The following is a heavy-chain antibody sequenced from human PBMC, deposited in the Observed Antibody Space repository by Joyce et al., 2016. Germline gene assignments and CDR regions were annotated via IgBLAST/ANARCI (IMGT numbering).Heavy chain of an antibody. CDR3: ARDSRLVLIAAPVPDY. D-gene: IGHD2-15*01. J-gene: IGHJ4*02. CDR1: GYTFTDYG. CDR2: ISAYNGNT. V-gene: IGHV1-18*01. Sequence: QVQLVQSGAEIKRPGASVKVSCRASGYTFTDYGFSWVRQAPGQGLEWRGWISAYNGNTKYAQRLQGRVTMTTDTSTNTAYMELSSLRSDDTAVYFCARDSRLVLIAAPVPDYWGQGTLVTVSS.